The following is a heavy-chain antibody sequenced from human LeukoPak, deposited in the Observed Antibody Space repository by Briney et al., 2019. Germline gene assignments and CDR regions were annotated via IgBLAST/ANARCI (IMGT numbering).Heavy chain of an antibody. CDR3: ARGTTDDYGDPRWFDP. J-gene: IGHJ5*02. V-gene: IGHV1-8*01. D-gene: IGHD4-17*01. Sequence: ASVKVSCKASGYTFTSYDINWVRQATGQGLEWMGWMNPNSGNTGYAQKFQGRVTMTRNTSISTAYMELSSLRSEDTAVYYCARGTTDDYGDPRWFDPWGQGTLVTVSS. CDR1: GYTFTSYD. CDR2: MNPNSGNT.